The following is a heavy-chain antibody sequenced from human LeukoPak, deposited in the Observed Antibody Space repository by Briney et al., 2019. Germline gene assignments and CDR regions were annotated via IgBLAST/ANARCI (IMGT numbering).Heavy chain of an antibody. V-gene: IGHV4-59*01. CDR3: AGCSGGSCYEFDY. Sequence: SETLSLTCTVSGGSISSYYWSWIRQPPGKGREWIGYIYYSGSTNYNPSLKSRVTISVDTSKNQFSLKLSSVTAADTAVYYCAGCSGGSCYEFDYWGQGTLVTVSS. D-gene: IGHD2-15*01. CDR1: GGSISSYY. CDR2: IYYSGST. J-gene: IGHJ4*02.